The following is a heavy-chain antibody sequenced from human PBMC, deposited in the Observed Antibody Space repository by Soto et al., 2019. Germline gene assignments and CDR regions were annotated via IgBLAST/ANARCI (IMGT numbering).Heavy chain of an antibody. V-gene: IGHV3-30-3*01. CDR3: ARPGKWLQSNVDY. Sequence: GGSLRLSCAASGFTFSSYAMHWVRQAPGKGLEWVAVTSYDGSSRYYADSVKGRFTISRDNSKNTLFLQMNSLRPDDTAVYYCARPGKWLQSNVDYWGPGTLVTVSS. J-gene: IGHJ4*02. CDR1: GFTFSSYA. CDR2: TSYDGSSR. D-gene: IGHD6-19*01.